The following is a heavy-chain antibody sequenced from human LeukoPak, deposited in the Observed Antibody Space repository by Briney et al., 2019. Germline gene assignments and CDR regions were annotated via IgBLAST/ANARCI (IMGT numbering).Heavy chain of an antibody. D-gene: IGHD2-2*02. CDR3: ARTSLYCSSTSCYTSGFDY. Sequence: SETLSLTCTVSGGSISSGGYYWSWIRQHPGTGLEWIGYIYYSGSTYYNPSLKSRVTISVDTSKNQFSLKLISVTAADTAVYYCARTSLYCSSTSCYTSGFDYWGQGTLVTVSS. CDR1: GGSISSGGYY. CDR2: IYYSGST. V-gene: IGHV4-31*03. J-gene: IGHJ4*02.